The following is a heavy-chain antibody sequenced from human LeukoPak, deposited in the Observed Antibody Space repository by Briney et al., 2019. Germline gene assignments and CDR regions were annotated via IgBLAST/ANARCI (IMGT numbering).Heavy chain of an antibody. J-gene: IGHJ4*02. Sequence: SETLSLTCTVSGGSISSGGHYWSWIRQPAGKGLEYLGRISSTGSINYNPSLRSRVTISADTSKNHFSLKLTSVTAADTAVYYCARDQTYSGSGIYTYFDYWGQGILVTVSS. CDR1: GGSISSGGHY. D-gene: IGHD3-10*01. CDR2: ISSTGSI. CDR3: ARDQTYSGSGIYTYFDY. V-gene: IGHV4-61*02.